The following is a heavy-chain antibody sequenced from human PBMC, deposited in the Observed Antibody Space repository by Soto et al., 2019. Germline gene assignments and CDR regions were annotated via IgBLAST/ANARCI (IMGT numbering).Heavy chain of an antibody. CDR2: IIHSGST. J-gene: IGHJ6*02. CDR3: ARDKRAAAGTFPRYYYYGMDV. Sequence: CTVSGGSINNHYWTWIRQSPGKGLEWIGEIIHSGSTNYNPSLKSRVTISVDTSKNQFSLKLSSVTAADTAVYYCARDKRAAAGTFPRYYYYGMDVWGQGTTVTVSS. D-gene: IGHD6-13*01. CDR1: GGSINNHY. V-gene: IGHV4-34*12.